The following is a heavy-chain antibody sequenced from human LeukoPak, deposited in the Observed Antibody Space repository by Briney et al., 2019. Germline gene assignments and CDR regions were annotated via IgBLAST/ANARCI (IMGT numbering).Heavy chain of an antibody. J-gene: IGHJ4*02. CDR2: ISYDGSNR. CDR3: ARDPSYSENLDY. D-gene: IGHD1-26*01. V-gene: IGHV3-30*04. CDR1: GFTFSSYA. Sequence: GGSLRLSCAASGFTFSSYAMHWVRQAPGKGLEWVAVISYDGSNRYYADSVKGRFTISRDNSKNTLYLQMNSLRPEDTAVYYCARDPSYSENLDYWGQGTLVTVSS.